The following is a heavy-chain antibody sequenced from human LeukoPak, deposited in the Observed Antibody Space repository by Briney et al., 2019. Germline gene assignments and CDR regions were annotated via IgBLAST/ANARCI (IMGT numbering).Heavy chain of an antibody. CDR1: DGSISSSSYY. CDR2: IYYSGST. J-gene: IGHJ6*03. D-gene: IGHD4-17*01. CDR3: VSRATVTTYYYYYMDV. Sequence: SETLSLTCTVSDGSISSSSYYWCWIRQHPGKGLEWIGSIYYSGSTYYNPSLKSRVTISVDTSKNQFSLKLSSVTAADTAVYYCVSRATVTTYYYYYMDVWGKGTTVTVSS. V-gene: IGHV4-39*01.